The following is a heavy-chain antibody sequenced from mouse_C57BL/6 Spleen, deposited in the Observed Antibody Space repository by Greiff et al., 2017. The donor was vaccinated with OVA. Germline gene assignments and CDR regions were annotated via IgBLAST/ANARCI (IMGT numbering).Heavy chain of an antibody. Sequence: VQLQQSGPVLVKPGASVKMSCKASGYTFTDYYMNWVKQSHGKSLEWIGVINPYNGGTSYNQKFKGKATLTVDKSSSTAYMELNSLTSEDSAVYYCARSAYYSKSYFDYWGQGTTLTVSS. V-gene: IGHV1-19*01. CDR1: GYTFTDYY. CDR2: INPYNGGT. J-gene: IGHJ2*01. D-gene: IGHD2-5*01. CDR3: ARSAYYSKSYFDY.